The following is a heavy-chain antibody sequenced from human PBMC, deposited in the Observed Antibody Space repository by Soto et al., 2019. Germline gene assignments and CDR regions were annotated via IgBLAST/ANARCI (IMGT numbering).Heavy chain of an antibody. V-gene: IGHV3-53*01. CDR1: GLTISGKKY. J-gene: IGHJ3*01. D-gene: IGHD1-1*01. CDR2: LYDVDGS. CDR3: ATWHEREHAYDV. Sequence: DVQLVESGGGLIQPGESLRLSCAAFGLTISGKKYVAWVRQAPGKGLECVSGLYDVDGSFYADSVRGRFTTSSDSSKTTVYLQMNDLRPDDTAVYYCATWHEREHAYDVWGQGTTVTVSS.